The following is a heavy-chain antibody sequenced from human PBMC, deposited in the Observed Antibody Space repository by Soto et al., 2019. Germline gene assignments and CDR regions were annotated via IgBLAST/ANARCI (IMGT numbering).Heavy chain of an antibody. CDR3: TTFIFGVVILSDY. CDR1: GFTFSNAW. D-gene: IGHD3-3*01. CDR2: IKSKTDGGTT. Sequence: GGSLRLSCAASGFTFSNAWMSWVRQAPGKGLEWVGRIKSKTDGGTTDYAEPVKGRFTISRDDSKNTLYLQMNSLKTEDTAVYYCTTFIFGVVILSDYWGQGTLVTVSS. J-gene: IGHJ4*02. V-gene: IGHV3-15*01.